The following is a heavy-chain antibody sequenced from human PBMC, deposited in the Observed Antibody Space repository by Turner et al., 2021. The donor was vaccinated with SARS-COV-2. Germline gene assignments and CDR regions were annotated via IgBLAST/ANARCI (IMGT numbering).Heavy chain of an antibody. Sequence: EVQLVESGGGLVKPGGSLRLSCAASGFTLSSYSMNWVPQAPGKGLEWVSSISSSSSYIYYADSVKGRFTISRDNAKNSLYLQMNSLRAEDTAVYDCASIAAADPKYYHYYGMDVWGQGTTVTVSS. CDR2: ISSSSSYI. J-gene: IGHJ6*02. D-gene: IGHD6-13*01. CDR1: GFTLSSYS. CDR3: ASIAAADPKYYHYYGMDV. V-gene: IGHV3-21*01.